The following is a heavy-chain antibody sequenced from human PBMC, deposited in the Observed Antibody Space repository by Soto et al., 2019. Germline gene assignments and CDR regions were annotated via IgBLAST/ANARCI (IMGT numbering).Heavy chain of an antibody. Sequence: QVQLVQSGAEVRKPGSSVKVSCKASGGTFSRHAISWVRQAPGQGLEWMGGIIPIFGTANHAQKFQGRVTIIVDESTSTVYMELSSLRSEATAMYYCARGWGYDSDDYYYAYWGQGTLVIVSS. CDR2: IIPIFGTA. CDR1: GGTFSRHA. D-gene: IGHD3-22*01. J-gene: IGHJ4*02. V-gene: IGHV1-69*01. CDR3: ARGWGYDSDDYYYAY.